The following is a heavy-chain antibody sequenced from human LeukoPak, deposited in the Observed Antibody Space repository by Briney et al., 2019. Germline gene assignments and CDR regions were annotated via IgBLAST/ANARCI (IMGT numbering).Heavy chain of an antibody. V-gene: IGHV3-23*01. Sequence: GGSLRLSCAASGFTFSSYAMSWVRQAPGKGVEWVSGISGSGGSTYYTDCGKGRFTISRDHSKNTLYLQMNGLRAEDTAIYYCAKTQDSSGYYYYFVYYFDYWGQGTLVTVSS. CDR1: GFTFSSYA. D-gene: IGHD3-22*01. CDR2: ISGSGGST. J-gene: IGHJ4*02. CDR3: AKTQDSSGYYYYFVYYFDY.